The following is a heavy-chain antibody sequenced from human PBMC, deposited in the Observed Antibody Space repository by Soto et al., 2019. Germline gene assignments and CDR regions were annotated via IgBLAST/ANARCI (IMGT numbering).Heavy chain of an antibody. D-gene: IGHD6-13*01. CDR2: IYYSGST. Sequence: SETLSLTCTVSGGSISSSSYYWGWIRQPPGKGLEWIGSIYYSGSTYYNPSLKSRVTISVDTSKNQFSLKLSSVTAADTAVYYCARVNLVRYSSSWCNLLASCGQGTLVTGSS. V-gene: IGHV4-39*07. J-gene: IGHJ5*02. CDR3: ARVNLVRYSSSWCNLLAS. CDR1: GGSISSSSYY.